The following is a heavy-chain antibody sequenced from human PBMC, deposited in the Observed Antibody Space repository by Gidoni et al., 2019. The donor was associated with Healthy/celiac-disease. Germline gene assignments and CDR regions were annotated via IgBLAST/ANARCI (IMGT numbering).Heavy chain of an antibody. CDR3: ARHEYSYGLVAFDI. V-gene: IGHV4-39*01. CDR1: GGPIRSSSYY. CDR2: IYYSGST. Sequence: QLHLQESGPGLVKPSETLSLTCTASGGPIRSSSYYWGWIRQPPGKGLEWIGSIYYSGSTYNNPSLKSRVTISVDTSKNQFSLKLSSVTAADTAVYYCARHEYSYGLVAFDIWGQGTMVTVSS. D-gene: IGHD5-18*01. J-gene: IGHJ3*02.